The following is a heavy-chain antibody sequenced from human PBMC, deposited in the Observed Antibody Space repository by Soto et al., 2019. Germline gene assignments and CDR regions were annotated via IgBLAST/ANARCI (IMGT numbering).Heavy chain of an antibody. J-gene: IGHJ4*02. Sequence: QLLESGGGFVQPGGSLRLSCVASGFTLSNFAMAWVRQAPGEGLEWVSAISGSGDDTFYADSMKGRFTISRDNSKDTLYLQINSLRAEDTAVYYCANPIPKTGTTFGFWGQGTLVTVSS. CDR1: GFTLSNFA. CDR2: ISGSGDDT. CDR3: ANPIPKTGTTFGF. D-gene: IGHD1-1*01. V-gene: IGHV3-23*01.